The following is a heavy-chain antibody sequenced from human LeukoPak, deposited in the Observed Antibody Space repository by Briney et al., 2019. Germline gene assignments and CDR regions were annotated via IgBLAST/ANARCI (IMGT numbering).Heavy chain of an antibody. CDR3: TREGRSSTSLHFDY. D-gene: IGHD2-2*01. CDR1: GFTLGEYA. V-gene: IGHV3-49*03. J-gene: IGHJ4*02. Sequence: GRSLRLSCTASGFTLGEYAMSWFRQAPGKGLEWVGFIRSKAYGRTTEYAASVKGRFTISRDDSKSIAYLQMNSLKTEDTAVYYCTREGRSSTSLHFDYWGEGTLVTVSS. CDR2: IRSKAYGRTT.